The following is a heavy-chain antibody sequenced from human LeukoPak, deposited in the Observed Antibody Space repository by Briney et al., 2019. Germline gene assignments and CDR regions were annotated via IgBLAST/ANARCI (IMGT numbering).Heavy chain of an antibody. CDR3: ARELYYYDSSGYYFYWYFDL. CDR1: GGSIRSSYYY. D-gene: IGHD3-22*01. CDR2: IYDSGST. J-gene: IGHJ2*01. Sequence: PSETLSLTCTVSGGSIRSSYYYWGWIRQPPGKGLEWIGSIYDSGSTYYNPSLKSRVTISVDTSKNQFSLKLSSVTAADTAVYYCARELYYYDSSGYYFYWYFDLWGRGTLVTVSS. V-gene: IGHV4-39*02.